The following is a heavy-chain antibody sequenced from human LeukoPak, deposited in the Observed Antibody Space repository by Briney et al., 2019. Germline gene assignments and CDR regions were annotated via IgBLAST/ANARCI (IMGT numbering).Heavy chain of an antibody. CDR1: GFTVSSNY. V-gene: IGHV3-53*01. CDR3: ATDSDFWSGYYKPPYYYYGMDV. CDR2: IYSGGST. J-gene: IGHJ6*02. D-gene: IGHD3-3*01. Sequence: GGSLRLSCAASGFTVSSNYMSWVCQAPGKGLEWVSVIYSGGSTYYADSVRGRFTISRDNSKNTLYLQMNSLRAEDTAVYYCATDSDFWSGYYKPPYYYYGMDVWGQGTTVTVSS.